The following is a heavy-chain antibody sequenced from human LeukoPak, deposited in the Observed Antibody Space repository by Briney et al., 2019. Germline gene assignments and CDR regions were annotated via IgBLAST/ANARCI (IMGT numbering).Heavy chain of an antibody. CDR1: GGSISSYC. Sequence: SETLSLTCTVSGGSISSYCWSWIRQPPGKGLEWIGYIYYSGSSNYNPSLKSRVTISVDTSKNQFSLKLSSVTAADTAAYYCARRENYYGSGSLDYWGQGTLVTVSS. CDR2: IYYSGSS. V-gene: IGHV4-59*08. CDR3: ARRENYYGSGSLDY. J-gene: IGHJ4*02. D-gene: IGHD3-10*01.